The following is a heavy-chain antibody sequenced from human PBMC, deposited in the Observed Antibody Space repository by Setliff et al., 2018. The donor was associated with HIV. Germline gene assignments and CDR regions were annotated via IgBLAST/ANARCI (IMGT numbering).Heavy chain of an antibody. Sequence: PGGSLRLSCAASGFTFSNYAMCWVRQAPGKGLEWVSGIGGDGCITYYADSVKGRFTISRDNSRNTLFLQMNSLRAEDTAIYYCAGESSIAVAEYFQHWGQGTLVTVSS. CDR2: IGGDGCIT. J-gene: IGHJ1*01. CDR3: AGESSIAVAEYFQH. CDR1: GFTFSNYA. D-gene: IGHD6-19*01. V-gene: IGHV3-23*01.